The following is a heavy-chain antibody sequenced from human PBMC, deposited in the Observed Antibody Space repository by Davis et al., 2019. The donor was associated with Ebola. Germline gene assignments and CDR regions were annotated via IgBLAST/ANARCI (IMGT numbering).Heavy chain of an antibody. D-gene: IGHD6-13*01. CDR1: GYTFKRYY. CDR3: ARCSSWYGAYFDP. J-gene: IGHJ5*02. Sequence: ASVKVSCKASGYTFKRYYINWVRQAPGQGLEWMGIINSNGGNTNYAQEFQGRVTMTTDTSTSTVYMELSSLRFEDTAVYFCARCSSWYGAYFDPWGQGTLVTVSS. CDR2: INSNGGNT. V-gene: IGHV1-46*02.